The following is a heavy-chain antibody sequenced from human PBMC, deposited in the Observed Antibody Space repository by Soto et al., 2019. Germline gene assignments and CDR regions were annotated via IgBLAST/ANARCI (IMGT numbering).Heavy chain of an antibody. Sequence: GGPLRLSCVGPVFTFSTYSIHWVRQAPGKGLEWVSSISSRSDIYYANSVKGRFTISRDNAKNSVSLQMNSLRAEDTAVYYCAREYTAWPLAYGLDVWGQGATVTVSS. CDR2: ISSRSDI. CDR3: AREYTAWPLAYGLDV. J-gene: IGHJ6*02. V-gene: IGHV3-21*01. CDR1: VFTFSTYS. D-gene: IGHD2-2*02.